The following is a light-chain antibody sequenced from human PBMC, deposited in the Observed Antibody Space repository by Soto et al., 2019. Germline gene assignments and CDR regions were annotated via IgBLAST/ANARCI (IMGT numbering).Light chain of an antibody. CDR3: AAWDDSLNGQV. Sequence: QSVLTQPPSASGTPGQRVTISCSGSSSNIGSNTVNWYQQLPGTAPKLLIYSNNQRPSGVPDRFSGSKSGTSASLAISGLQSDDEADYYCAAWDDSLNGQVFGTGTKVTVL. CDR1: SSNIGSNT. CDR2: SNN. V-gene: IGLV1-44*01. J-gene: IGLJ1*01.